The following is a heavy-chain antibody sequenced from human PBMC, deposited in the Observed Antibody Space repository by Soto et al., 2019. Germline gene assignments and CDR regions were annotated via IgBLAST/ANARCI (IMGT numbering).Heavy chain of an antibody. V-gene: IGHV4-59*08. D-gene: IGHD3-3*01. CDR1: GGSISSYY. Sequence: PSETLSLTCTVSGGSISSYYWSWIRQPPGKGLEWIGYIYYSGSTNYNPSLKSRVTISVDTSKNQFSLKLSSVTAADTAVYYCGRGYYDFWSGYYSNAFDIWGQGTMVTVSS. J-gene: IGHJ3*02. CDR2: IYYSGST. CDR3: GRGYYDFWSGYYSNAFDI.